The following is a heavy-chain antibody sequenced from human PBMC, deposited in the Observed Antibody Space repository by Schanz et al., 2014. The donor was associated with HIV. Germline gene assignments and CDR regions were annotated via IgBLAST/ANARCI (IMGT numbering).Heavy chain of an antibody. Sequence: QVQLVQSGAEVKKPGASVKVSCKASGYTFTAYYIHWVRQAPGQGLEWMGWINPNSGGTNSAQKSEGRVTMSTETSINTAYMEVRSLRSDDTALYFCARDLVDSSTWYDAFDIWGQGTKVTVSS. J-gene: IGHJ3*02. CDR2: INPNSGGT. CDR3: ARDLVDSSTWYDAFDI. D-gene: IGHD6-13*01. CDR1: GYTFTAYY. V-gene: IGHV1-2*02.